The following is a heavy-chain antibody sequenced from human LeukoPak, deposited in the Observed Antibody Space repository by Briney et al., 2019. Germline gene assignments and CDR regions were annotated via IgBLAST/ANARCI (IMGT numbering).Heavy chain of an antibody. D-gene: IGHD3-10*01. CDR3: KRFGELDAFDI. Sequence: SETLSLTCAVYGASFSGYYWSWIRQPPGKGLEWIGEINHSGSTNYNPSLKSRVTISVDTSKNQFSLKLSSVTAADTAVYYCKRFGELDAFDIWGQGTMVTVSS. CDR1: GASFSGYY. CDR2: INHSGST. V-gene: IGHV4-34*01. J-gene: IGHJ3*02.